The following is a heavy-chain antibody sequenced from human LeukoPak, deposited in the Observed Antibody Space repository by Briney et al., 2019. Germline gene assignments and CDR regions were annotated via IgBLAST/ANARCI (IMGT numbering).Heavy chain of an antibody. Sequence: PGGSLRLSCAASGFTFSDYAMHWVRQAPGKGLEWVSSITGSGSFVYYADSVKGRFTISRDNAKNSLFLQMNSLRAEDTAVYYCARDSSGPWFDPWGQGTLVTVSS. V-gene: IGHV3-21*01. J-gene: IGHJ5*02. CDR3: ARDSSGPWFDP. D-gene: IGHD6-6*01. CDR1: GFTFSDYA. CDR2: ITGSGSFV.